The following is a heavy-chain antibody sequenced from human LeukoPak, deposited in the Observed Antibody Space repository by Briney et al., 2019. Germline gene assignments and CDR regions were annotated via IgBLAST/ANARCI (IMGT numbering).Heavy chain of an antibody. D-gene: IGHD1-1*01. CDR2: ISGSGGST. Sequence: GGSLRLSCAASGFTFSRYAMSWVRQAPGKGLEWVSAISGSGGSTFYADSVKGRFTISRDNSDNTVFLHMNSLRAEDTAVYYCTRQHTAWYVDYWGQGILVTVSS. CDR1: GFTFSRYA. J-gene: IGHJ4*02. V-gene: IGHV3-23*01. CDR3: TRQHTAWYVDY.